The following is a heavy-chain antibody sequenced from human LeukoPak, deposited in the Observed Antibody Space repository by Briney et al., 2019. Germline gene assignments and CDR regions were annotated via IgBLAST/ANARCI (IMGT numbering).Heavy chain of an antibody. D-gene: IGHD2-15*01. Sequence: GGSLRLSCAVSGFTFSSYGMHWVRQAPGKGLEWVAVISYDGSNKYYADSVKGRFTISRDNSKNTLYLQMNSLRAEDTAVYYCATVAAPVDDYWGQGTLVTVSS. J-gene: IGHJ4*02. CDR1: GFTFSSYG. CDR3: ATVAAPVDDY. CDR2: ISYDGSNK. V-gene: IGHV3-30*03.